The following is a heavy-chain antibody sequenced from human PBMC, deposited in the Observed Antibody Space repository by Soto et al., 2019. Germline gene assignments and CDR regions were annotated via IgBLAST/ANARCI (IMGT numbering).Heavy chain of an antibody. CDR1: GFNFSSYE. D-gene: IGHD6-13*01. Sequence: PWGSLRLSCAASGFNFSSYEMNCVRQSPGKGLEWVSYISSSGSTIYYADSVKGRFTISRDNAKNSLYLQINSLRAEDTAVYYCARDTAGPFDYWGQGTLVTVSS. CDR2: ISSSGSTI. V-gene: IGHV3-48*03. CDR3: ARDTAGPFDY. J-gene: IGHJ4*02.